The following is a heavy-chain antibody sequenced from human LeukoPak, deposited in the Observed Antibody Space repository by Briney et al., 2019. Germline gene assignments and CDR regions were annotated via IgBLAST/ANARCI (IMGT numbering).Heavy chain of an antibody. CDR3: VRGEMDY. V-gene: IGHV3-7*01. Sequence: GGSLRLSCATSGFTFSGYWMSWVRQAPGKGLEWVASIKHDGSERFYVDSLKGRFTISRDSAKNPPYLQMNSLRVEDTAVYYCVRGEMDYWGQGTLVTVSS. J-gene: IGHJ4*02. CDR1: GFTFSGYW. CDR2: IKHDGSER. D-gene: IGHD3-10*01.